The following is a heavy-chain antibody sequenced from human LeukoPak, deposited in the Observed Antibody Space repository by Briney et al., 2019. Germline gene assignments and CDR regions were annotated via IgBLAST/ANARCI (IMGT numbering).Heavy chain of an antibody. D-gene: IGHD6-6*01. CDR2: TYYRSNWNS. Sequence: SQTLSLTCAIYGDSVSSNSASWNWIRQSPTRGLEWLGSTYYRSNWNSDYAISVKSRITINPDTSMNQFSLHLKSVTPEDTAVYYCARDPDSSYEWGPFDPWGQGTLVTVSS. CDR3: ARDPDSSYEWGPFDP. J-gene: IGHJ5*02. CDR1: GDSVSSNSAS. V-gene: IGHV6-1*01.